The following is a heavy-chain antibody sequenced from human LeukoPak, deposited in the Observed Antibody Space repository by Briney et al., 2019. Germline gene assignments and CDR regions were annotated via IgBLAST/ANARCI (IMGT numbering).Heavy chain of an antibody. CDR1: GAFFSRYY. D-gene: IGHD2-2*01. CDR2: IYQSGST. J-gene: IGHJ6*03. CDR3: AVNGYCSSTSCSSGHYMDV. Sequence: PSETLSLTCTASGAFFSRYYWSWIRQPPGKGLEWIGYIYQSGSTYYNPSLKSRVTISVDRSKNQFSLKLSSVTAADTAVYYCAVNGYCSSTSCSSGHYMDVWGKGTTVTVSS. V-gene: IGHV4-59*12.